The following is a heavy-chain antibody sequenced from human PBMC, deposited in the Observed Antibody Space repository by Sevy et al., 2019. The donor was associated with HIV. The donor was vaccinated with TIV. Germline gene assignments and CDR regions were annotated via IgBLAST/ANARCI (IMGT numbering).Heavy chain of an antibody. CDR3: AKAVADSNYYYGLDV. CDR1: GFTFSTYS. Sequence: GGSLGLSCAASGFTFSTYSMHWVRQAPGKGLEWVALIWFDGSNKYYADSVKGRFTISRDNSKNTLYLQMNSLRAEDTAVYYCAKAVADSNYYYGLDVWGQGTTVTVSS. J-gene: IGHJ6*02. CDR2: IWFDGSNK. D-gene: IGHD6-19*01. V-gene: IGHV3-33*06.